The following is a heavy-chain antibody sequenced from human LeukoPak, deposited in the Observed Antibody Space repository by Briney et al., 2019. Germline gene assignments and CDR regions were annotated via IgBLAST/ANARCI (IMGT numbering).Heavy chain of an antibody. CDR1: GFAFDIYW. D-gene: IGHD3-10*01. CDR3: VSLRVSTVRDSFDL. Sequence: PGGSLRLSCAASGFAFDIYWMSWVRQAPGKGLEGVANIKKDGSLKQYVDDVRGRFTVSRDNAKNSLYLQMNSLRADDTALYYCVSLRVSTVRDSFDLWGQGTMVTVSS. CDR2: IKKDGSLK. V-gene: IGHV3-7*01. J-gene: IGHJ3*01.